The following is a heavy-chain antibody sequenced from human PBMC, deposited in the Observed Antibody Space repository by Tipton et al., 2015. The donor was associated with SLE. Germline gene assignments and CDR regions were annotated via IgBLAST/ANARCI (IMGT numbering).Heavy chain of an antibody. Sequence: LRLSCTVSGGSISSGSYYWSWIRQPAGKGLEWIGYIYTSGSTNYNPSLKSRVTISVDTSKNQFSLKLSSVTAADTAVYYCARYYYDSSGFDYWGQGTLVTVSS. CDR1: GGSISSGSYY. V-gene: IGHV4-61*09. CDR3: ARYYYDSSGFDY. J-gene: IGHJ4*02. D-gene: IGHD3-22*01. CDR2: IYTSGST.